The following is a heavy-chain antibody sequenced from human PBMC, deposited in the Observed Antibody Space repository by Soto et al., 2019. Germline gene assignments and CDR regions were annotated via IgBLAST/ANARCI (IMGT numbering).Heavy chain of an antibody. CDR1: GFTFSSYG. V-gene: IGHV3-33*01. CDR2: IWYDGSNK. CDR3: ARDRDMLLSTYYYDSSGYPNLGGQND. D-gene: IGHD3-22*01. J-gene: IGHJ3*01. Sequence: GGSLRLSCAASGFTFSSYGMHWVRQAPGKGLEWVAVIWYDGSNKYYADSVKGRFTISRDNSKNTLYLQMNSLRAEDTAVYYCARDRDMLLSTYYYDSSGYPNLGGQNDWGQGTMVTVSS.